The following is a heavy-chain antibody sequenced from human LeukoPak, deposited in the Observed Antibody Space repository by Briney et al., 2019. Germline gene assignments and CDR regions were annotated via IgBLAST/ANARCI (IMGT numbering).Heavy chain of an antibody. CDR3: ARSGLTAEWGFNDAFDI. J-gene: IGHJ3*02. V-gene: IGHV3-21*01. CDR1: GFTFSDYS. CDR2: ISSGSSYK. Sequence: PGGSLRLSCAASGFTFSDYSMNWIRQAPGKGLEWVSSISSGSSYKYYADSVEGRSTISRDNAENSLYLQMNSLGAEDTAVYYCARSGLTAEWGFNDAFDIWGQGTMVTVSS. D-gene: IGHD6-13*01.